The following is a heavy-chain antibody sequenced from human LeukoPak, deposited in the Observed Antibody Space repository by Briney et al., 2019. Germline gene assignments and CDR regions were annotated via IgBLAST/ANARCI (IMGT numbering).Heavy chain of an antibody. V-gene: IGHV3-21*04. CDR1: GFTFSSYS. CDR2: ISSSSSYI. Sequence: GGSLRLSCAASGFTFSSYSMNWVRQAPGKGLEWVSSISSSSSYIYYADSVKGRFTISRDNSKNTLYLQMNSLRAEDTAVYYCAKVSGETYDSSGWYYFDYWGQGTLVTVSS. D-gene: IGHD3-22*01. CDR3: AKVSGETYDSSGWYYFDY. J-gene: IGHJ4*02.